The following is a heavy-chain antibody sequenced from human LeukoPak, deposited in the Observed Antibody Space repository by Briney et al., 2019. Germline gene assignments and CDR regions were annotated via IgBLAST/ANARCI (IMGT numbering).Heavy chain of an antibody. CDR2: ISSSGSTI. Sequence: GGSLRLSCAASGFTFSSYEMNWVRQALGKGLEWISFISSSGSTIYYADSVKGRFTISRDNAKNSLYLQMNSLRAEDTAVYYCARDHSGWQPWGQGTLVTVSS. CDR3: ARDHSGWQP. CDR1: GFTFSSYE. D-gene: IGHD6-19*01. V-gene: IGHV3-48*03. J-gene: IGHJ5*02.